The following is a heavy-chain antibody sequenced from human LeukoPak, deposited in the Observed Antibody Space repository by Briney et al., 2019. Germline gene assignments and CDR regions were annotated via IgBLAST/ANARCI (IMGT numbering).Heavy chain of an antibody. J-gene: IGHJ5*02. Sequence: SETLSLTCAVSGGSITNYFWSWIRHPPAKGLQWIGYISDSGSTSYNPSLRSRVTISLDASKSQFSLRLSSVTAAATAVYYCARHVPERQLAASWYDPWGQGTLVTVSS. CDR1: GGSITNYF. V-gene: IGHV4-59*08. D-gene: IGHD6-13*01. CDR2: ISDSGST. CDR3: ARHVPERQLAASWYDP.